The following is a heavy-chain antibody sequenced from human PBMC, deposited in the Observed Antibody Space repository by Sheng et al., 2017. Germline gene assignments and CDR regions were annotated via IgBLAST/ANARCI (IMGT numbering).Heavy chain of an antibody. CDR2: IYHSGST. D-gene: IGHD6-13*01. J-gene: IGHJ5*02. CDR3: ARDGQQLVLGYWFDP. CDR1: GYSISSGYY. V-gene: IGHV4-38-2*02. Sequence: QVQLQESGPGLVKPSETLSLTCTVSGYSISSGYYWGWIRQPPGKGLEWIGSIYHSGSTYYNPSLKSRVTISVDTSKNQFSLKLSSVTAADTAVYYCARDGQQLVLGYWFDPVGPGEPWSTVSS.